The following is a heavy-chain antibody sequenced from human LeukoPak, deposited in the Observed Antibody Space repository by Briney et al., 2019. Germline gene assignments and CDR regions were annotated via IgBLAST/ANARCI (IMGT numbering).Heavy chain of an antibody. Sequence: GGSLRLSCAASGFTFSRYAMHWVRQAPGKGLEWVAVISYDGSNKYYADSVKGRFTISRDNSKNTLYLQMNSLRAEDTAVYYCARDFLPMAAAAGDYWGQGTLVTVSS. J-gene: IGHJ4*02. V-gene: IGHV3-30*04. CDR1: GFTFSRYA. D-gene: IGHD6-13*01. CDR2: ISYDGSNK. CDR3: ARDFLPMAAAAGDY.